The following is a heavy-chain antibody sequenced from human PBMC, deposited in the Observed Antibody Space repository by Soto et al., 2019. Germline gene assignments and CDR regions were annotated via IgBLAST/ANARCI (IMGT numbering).Heavy chain of an antibody. CDR1: NYSISSGYY. Sequence: SETLSLTCTVSNYSISSGYYWGWIRQSPGEGLEWIVGMYHSGTTYYNPSLKSRVTISIDTSKNQFSLKLTSVTSADTAVYFCARVAFGPIDYWGQGTLVTVSS. V-gene: IGHV4-38-2*02. J-gene: IGHJ4*02. CDR2: MYHSGTT. D-gene: IGHD3-16*01. CDR3: ARVAFGPIDY.